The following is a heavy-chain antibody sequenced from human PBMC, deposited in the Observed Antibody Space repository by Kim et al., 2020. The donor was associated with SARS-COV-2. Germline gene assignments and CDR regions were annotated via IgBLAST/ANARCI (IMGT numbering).Heavy chain of an antibody. J-gene: IGHJ4*02. CDR1: GFTFNIYS. V-gene: IGHV3-48*02. D-gene: IGHD3-10*01. CDR2: INTRSTTI. Sequence: GGSLRLSCAASGFTFNIYSMNWVRQAPGKGLEWVSYINTRSTTIYYADSVKGRFTISRDNAKNSLYLQMNSLRDEDTAVYYCATGMGYYASGTYYYFDSWGQGTLVTVSS. CDR3: ATGMGYYASGTYYYFDS.